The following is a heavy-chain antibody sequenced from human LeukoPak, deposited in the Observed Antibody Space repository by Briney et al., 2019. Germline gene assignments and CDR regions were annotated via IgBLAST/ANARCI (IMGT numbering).Heavy chain of an antibody. J-gene: IGHJ4*02. CDR3: ASFAIGYCSGGSCYEAVALFDY. Sequence: PSETLSLTCAVSGGSISSGGYSWSWIRQPPGKGLEWIGYIYHSGSTYYNPSLRSRVTISVDRSKNQFSLKLSSVTAADTAVYYCASFAIGYCSGGSCYEAVALFDYWGQRTLVTVSS. CDR2: IYHSGST. D-gene: IGHD2-15*01. CDR1: GGSISSGGYS. V-gene: IGHV4-30-2*01.